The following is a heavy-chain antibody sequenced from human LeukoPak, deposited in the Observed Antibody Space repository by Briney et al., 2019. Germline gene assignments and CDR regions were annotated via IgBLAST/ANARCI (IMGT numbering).Heavy chain of an antibody. CDR1: GYTVTSYD. J-gene: IGHJ5*02. V-gene: IGHV1-8*01. D-gene: IGHD6-13*01. CDR2: MNTNSGNT. CDR3: ARGSAAPYP. Sequence: GASVKVSCKASGYTVTSYDINWVGQATRQGLEWMGWMNTNSGNTGYAQKFQGRVTMTRNTSISTAYMELSSLRSEDTAVYYCARGSAAPYPWGQGTLVTVSS.